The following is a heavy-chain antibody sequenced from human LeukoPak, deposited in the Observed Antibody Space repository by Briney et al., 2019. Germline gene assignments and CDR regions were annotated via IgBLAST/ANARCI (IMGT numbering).Heavy chain of an antibody. Sequence: GGSLIVSCAASGFTFSSYAMHWVRQAPGKGLEWVAAIGKDGTDKYYADSVKGRFTISRDNSKNTLYLQMNGLRPEDTAVYYCAKREYCSGGSCYHFDYWGQGTRVTVSS. V-gene: IGHV3-30*02. CDR1: GFTFSSYA. D-gene: IGHD2-15*01. CDR2: IGKDGTDK. CDR3: AKREYCSGGSCYHFDY. J-gene: IGHJ4*02.